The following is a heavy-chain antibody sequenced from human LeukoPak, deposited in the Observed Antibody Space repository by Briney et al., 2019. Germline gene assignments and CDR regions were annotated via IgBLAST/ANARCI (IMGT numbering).Heavy chain of an antibody. CDR2: IYDSGST. Sequence: SETLSLPCTVSGYSISSGYYWGWLRHPPGKGLEWIGNIYDSGSTYYNPTLKRRVTISVDMYKNQFSLKLTPVTAADAAVYYWARAASGYVVTSSDPWGQGTLVTVSS. D-gene: IGHD5-12*01. CDR1: GYSISSGYY. V-gene: IGHV4-38-2*02. J-gene: IGHJ5*02. CDR3: ARAASGYVVTSSDP.